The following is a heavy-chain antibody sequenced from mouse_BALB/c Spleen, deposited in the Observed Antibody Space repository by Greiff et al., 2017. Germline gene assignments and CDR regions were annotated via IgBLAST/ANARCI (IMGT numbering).Heavy chain of an antibody. CDR1: GFTFSDYY. J-gene: IGHJ2*01. V-gene: IGHV5-4*02. D-gene: IGHD1-2*01. Sequence: EVQLQESGGGLVKPGGSLKLSCAASGFTFSDYYMYWVRQTPEKRLEWVATISDGGSYTYYPDSVKGRFTISRDNAKNNLYLQMSSLKSEDTAMYYCASGYGYGFDYWGQGTTLTVSS. CDR2: ISDGGSYT. CDR3: ASGYGYGFDY.